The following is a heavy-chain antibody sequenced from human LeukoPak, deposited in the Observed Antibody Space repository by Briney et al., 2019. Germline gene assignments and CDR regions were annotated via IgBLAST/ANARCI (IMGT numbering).Heavy chain of an antibody. V-gene: IGHV3-30*02. J-gene: IGHJ5*02. CDR3: ARDSSTVTTPNNWFDP. CDR2: IRYDGSNK. CDR1: GFTFSSYG. D-gene: IGHD4-17*01. Sequence: GGSLRLSCAASGFTFSSYGMHWVRRAPGKGLEWVAFIRYDGSNKYYADSVKGRFTISRDNSKNTLYLQMNNLRAEDTAVYYCARDSSTVTTPNNWFDPWGQGTLVTVSS.